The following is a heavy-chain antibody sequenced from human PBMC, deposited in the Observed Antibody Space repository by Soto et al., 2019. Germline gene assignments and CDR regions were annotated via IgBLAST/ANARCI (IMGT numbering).Heavy chain of an antibody. D-gene: IGHD2-2*01. CDR3: AKDGARGSASYLLDS. V-gene: IGHV3-30*18. CDR2: LSYDGSSK. Sequence: QVQLVESGGGVVQPGRSLRLSCAASGFTFSIYAIHWVRQAPGKELEWVALLSYDGSSKYYADSVKGRFTISRDNSKNTLYLQMNSLRTDDTAVYYCAKDGARGSASYLLDSWGQGTLVTVSS. CDR1: GFTFSIYA. J-gene: IGHJ4*02.